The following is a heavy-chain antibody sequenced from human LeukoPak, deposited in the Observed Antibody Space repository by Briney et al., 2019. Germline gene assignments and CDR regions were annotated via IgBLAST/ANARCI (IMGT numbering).Heavy chain of an antibody. CDR1: GFTFSSYG. CDR3: AKDPQKYYDYVWGTDFDY. CDR2: ISGSGGST. D-gene: IGHD3-16*01. J-gene: IGHJ4*02. V-gene: IGHV3-23*01. Sequence: PGGSLRLSCAASGFTFSSYGMSWVRQAPGKGLEWVSAISGSGGSTYYADSVKGRFTISRDNSKNTLYLQMNSLRAEDTAVYYCAKDPQKYYDYVWGTDFDYWGQGTLVTVSS.